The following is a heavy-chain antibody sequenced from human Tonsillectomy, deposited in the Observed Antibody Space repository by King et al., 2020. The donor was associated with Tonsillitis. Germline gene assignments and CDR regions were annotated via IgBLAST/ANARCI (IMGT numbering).Heavy chain of an antibody. J-gene: IGHJ3*02. CDR3: ARDTHKYSASWSYAFHI. Sequence: QLVQSGGGVVQPGRSLRLSCAASGFLFNSYAIHWVRQAPGKGLEWVTVISDDGNKKYYTDSVKGRFTISRDNFKNTLYLQMNSLSAEDTAIYYCARDTHKYSASWSYAFHIWGQGTLVTVSS. CDR2: ISDDGNKK. D-gene: IGHD2-2*01. CDR1: GFLFNSYA. V-gene: IGHV3-30-3*01.